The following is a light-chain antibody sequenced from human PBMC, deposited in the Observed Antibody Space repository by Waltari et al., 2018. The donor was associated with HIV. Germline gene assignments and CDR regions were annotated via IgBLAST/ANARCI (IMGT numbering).Light chain of an antibody. CDR3: TSYTSTPITSGVV. Sequence: QSALIQPASVSGSPGQSLTLSCTDNNSHVVIHDSNYVPWYHRHPGQVPKLLIYYVSNRPSGFSNRFSGSRSGSTASLTISGLQVEDEADSFCTSYTSTPITSGVVFGGGTTVTVL. J-gene: IGLJ2*01. V-gene: IGLV2-14*03. CDR1: NSHVVIHDSNY. CDR2: YVS.